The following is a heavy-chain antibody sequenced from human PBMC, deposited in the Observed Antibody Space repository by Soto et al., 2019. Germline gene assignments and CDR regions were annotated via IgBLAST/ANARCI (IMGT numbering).Heavy chain of an antibody. CDR3: RRDWDYPVL. D-gene: IGHD1-7*01. V-gene: IGHV3-15*01. J-gene: IGHJ4*02. Sequence: EVQLVESGGGLVKPGGSLRLSCAASGFTFANAWMSWVRQAPGKGLEWVGRVRSKADGGTTDYAAPVKGRFTISRDDSENTLYLQMNSRKIGDTAVYYCRRDWDYPVLWGQGTLVTVSS. CDR1: GFTFANAW. CDR2: VRSKADGGTT.